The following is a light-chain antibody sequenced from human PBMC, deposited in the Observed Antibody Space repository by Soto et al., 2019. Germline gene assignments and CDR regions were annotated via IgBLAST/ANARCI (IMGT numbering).Light chain of an antibody. CDR2: GAS. CDR1: QSINSE. Sequence: EIAMTQSPATLSLSPGERAALSCRASQSINSELAWYQQKPGQPPRLLIYGASTRATGVPARFTGSESGSEFPLTIRGLQSEDFAVYYCQQGHNWPLTFGQGTRLEI. J-gene: IGKJ2*01. V-gene: IGKV3-15*01. CDR3: QQGHNWPLT.